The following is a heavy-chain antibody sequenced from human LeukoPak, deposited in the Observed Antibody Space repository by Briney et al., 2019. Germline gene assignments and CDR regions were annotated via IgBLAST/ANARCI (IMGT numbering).Heavy chain of an antibody. J-gene: IGHJ3*02. CDR3: GAYRTLDDAFDI. D-gene: IGHD3-16*01. CDR1: GVSINSPKS. CDR2: RYHSGGT. V-gene: IGHV4-4*02. Sequence: SETLSLTCAVSGVSINSPKSWSWVRQPPGKGLEWIGDRYHSGGTNYNPSLRSRVTISVDTSKNQFSLELNSVTAADTAVYYCGAYRTLDDAFDIWGQGTLVTVSS.